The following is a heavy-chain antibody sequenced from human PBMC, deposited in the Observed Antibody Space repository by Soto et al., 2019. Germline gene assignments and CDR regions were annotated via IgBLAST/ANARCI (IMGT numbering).Heavy chain of an antibody. J-gene: IGHJ4*02. CDR1: GFSFSSAW. CDR2: MNEDGSER. V-gene: IGHV3-7*01. Sequence: GGSLRLSCAVSGFSFSSAWMTWIRQAPGKGLERVAIMNEDGSERYYVDSVKGRFTISRDNAKNALFLQMNSLRAEDTAVYYCARESEDLTSTFDYWGQGTLVTVSS. CDR3: ARESEDLTSTFDY.